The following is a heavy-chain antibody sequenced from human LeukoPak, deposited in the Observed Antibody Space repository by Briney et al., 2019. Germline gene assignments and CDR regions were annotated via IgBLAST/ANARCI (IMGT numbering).Heavy chain of an antibody. D-gene: IGHD3-16*01. CDR3: AREATWGNWYFDL. V-gene: IGHV3-30*03. CDR1: GFTFSSHG. CDR2: IGREGRAK. J-gene: IGHJ2*01. Sequence: QSGGSLRLSCAASGFTFSSHGMHWVRQAPGKGLEWVAVIGREGRAKYYADSVKGRFTLSRDNSINTLYLEMNSLRDEDTAVYYCAREATWGNWYFDLWGRGTLVTVSS.